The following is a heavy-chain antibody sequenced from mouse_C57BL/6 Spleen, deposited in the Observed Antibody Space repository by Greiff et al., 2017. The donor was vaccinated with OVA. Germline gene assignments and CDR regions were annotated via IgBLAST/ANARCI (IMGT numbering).Heavy chain of an antibody. J-gene: IGHJ2*01. CDR2: IDPSDSYT. CDR1: GYTFTSYW. V-gene: IGHV1-69*01. D-gene: IGHD2-5*01. CDR3: ARWDYSTVFDY. Sequence: VQLQQPGAELVMPGASVKLSCKASGYTFTSYWMHWVKQRPGQGLEWIGEIDPSDSYTNYNQKFKGKSTLTVDKSSSTAYMQLSSLTSEDSAVYYCARWDYSTVFDYWGQGTTLTVSS.